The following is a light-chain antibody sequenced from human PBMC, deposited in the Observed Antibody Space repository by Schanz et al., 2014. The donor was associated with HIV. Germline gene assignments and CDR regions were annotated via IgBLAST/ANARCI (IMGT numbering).Light chain of an antibody. V-gene: IGKV3-15*01. Sequence: EIVMTQSPATLSVSPGERATLSCRASQSVSSNLAWYQQEPGQAPRLLIYGASTGTTGLPARFRGSGSGTEFTLTITSLQSEDFALYYCQQYKIWPITFGRGTRLEVK. CDR3: QQYKIWPIT. CDR2: GAS. J-gene: IGKJ5*01. CDR1: QSVSSN.